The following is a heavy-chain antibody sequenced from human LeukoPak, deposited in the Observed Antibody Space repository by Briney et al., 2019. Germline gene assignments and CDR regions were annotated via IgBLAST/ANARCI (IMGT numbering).Heavy chain of an antibody. CDR3: ASACSSTSCYEGPRFDY. CDR1: GGSISSYY. Sequence: SETLSLTCTVSGGSISSYYWSWIRQPPGKGLEWIGYIYYSGYTSYNPSLESRVTIAVDTSKNQFSLKLTSVTAANTAVYFCASACSSTSCYEGPRFDYWGQGTLVTVSS. J-gene: IGHJ4*02. V-gene: IGHV4-59*01. CDR2: IYYSGYT. D-gene: IGHD2-2*01.